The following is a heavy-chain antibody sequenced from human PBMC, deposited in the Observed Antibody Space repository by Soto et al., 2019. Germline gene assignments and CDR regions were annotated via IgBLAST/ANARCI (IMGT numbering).Heavy chain of an antibody. CDR2: IIPILGIA. Sequence: SVKVSCKASGGTFSSYTISWVRQAPGQGLEWMGRIIPILGIANYAQKFQGRVTITADKSTSTAYMELSSLRSEDTAVYYCARGSSGYYDILTGNFDYWGQGTLVTVSS. V-gene: IGHV1-69*02. CDR3: ARGSSGYYDILTGNFDY. J-gene: IGHJ4*02. D-gene: IGHD3-9*01. CDR1: GGTFSSYT.